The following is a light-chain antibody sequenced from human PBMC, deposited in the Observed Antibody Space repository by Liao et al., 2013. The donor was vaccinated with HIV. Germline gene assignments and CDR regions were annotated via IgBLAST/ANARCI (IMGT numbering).Light chain of an antibody. CDR2: QDT. CDR3: QVWDRGPAL. Sequence: SDELTQPSSVSVSPGQTATITCSGDELGDKYASWYQQRPGQSPVLVIYQDTKRPSGIPGRFSGSSSGNTGTLTISGTQPMDEGDYYCQVWDRGPALFGGGTKLTVL. J-gene: IGLJ2*01. CDR1: ELGDKY. V-gene: IGLV3-1*01.